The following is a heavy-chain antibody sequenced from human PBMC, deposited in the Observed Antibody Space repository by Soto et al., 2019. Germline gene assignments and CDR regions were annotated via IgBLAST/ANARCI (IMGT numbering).Heavy chain of an antibody. J-gene: IGHJ4*02. V-gene: IGHV3-30*18. CDR1: GFTFSSYG. Sequence: GGSLRLSCATSGFTFSSYGMHWVRQAPGKGLEWVAVISHDGSKKYYVDSVKSRFTISRDNSKNTLYLQMNSLRAEDTAVYYCAKDQTYCDTTCYTSDYWGQGTLVTVSS. CDR3: AKDQTYCDTTCYTSDY. D-gene: IGHD2-2*02. CDR2: ISHDGSKK.